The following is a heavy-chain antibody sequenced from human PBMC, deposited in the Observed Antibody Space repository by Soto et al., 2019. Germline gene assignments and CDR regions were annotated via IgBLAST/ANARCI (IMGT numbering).Heavy chain of an antibody. V-gene: IGHV1-18*04. J-gene: IGHJ4*02. CDR3: ARDASEWLEFDY. Sequence: ASVKVSCKASGYTFTSYGISWVRQAPGQGLEWMGWISAYNGNTNYAQKLQGRVTMTTDTSTSTAYMELRSLRSDETAVYSCARDASEWLEFDYWGQGTLVTVSS. CDR1: GYTFTSYG. CDR2: ISAYNGNT. D-gene: IGHD6-19*01.